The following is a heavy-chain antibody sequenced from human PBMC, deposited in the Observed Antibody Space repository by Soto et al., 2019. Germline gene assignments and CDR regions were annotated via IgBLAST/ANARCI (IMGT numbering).Heavy chain of an antibody. CDR1: GFTFSSYA. Sequence: EVQLLESGGGLIQPGGSLRLSCAASGFTFSSYAMSWVRQAPGKGLEWVSAISGRGGSTDYADSVKGRFTISRDNSKNTVYLQMNSLRAEDTAVYYCARPTVTTDYYYCYGMDVWGQGTTVTVSS. J-gene: IGHJ6*02. CDR2: ISGRGGST. V-gene: IGHV3-23*01. D-gene: IGHD4-17*01. CDR3: ARPTVTTDYYYCYGMDV.